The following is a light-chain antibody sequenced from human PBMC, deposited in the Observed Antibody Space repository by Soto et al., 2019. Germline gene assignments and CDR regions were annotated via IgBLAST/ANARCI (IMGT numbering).Light chain of an antibody. CDR1: ESVDSNY. CDR3: QQYSDSPQT. J-gene: IGKJ1*01. CDR2: GAA. V-gene: IGKV3-20*01. Sequence: EIVLTQSPGTLSLSPGERATLSCRATESVDSNYLAWYQQKPGQAPRLLIYGAASRATGTPDRFSGSGSGTDFILTISRLDPEDSAVYYCQQYSDSPQTLGQGTKVEIK.